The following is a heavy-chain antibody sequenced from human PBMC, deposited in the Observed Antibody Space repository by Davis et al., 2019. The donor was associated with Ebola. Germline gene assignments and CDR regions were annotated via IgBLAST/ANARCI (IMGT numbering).Heavy chain of an antibody. CDR2: IIPILGIA. Sequence: SVKVSCKASGGTFSSYAISWVRQAPGQGLEWMGRIIPILGIANYAQKFQGRVTITADKSTSTAYMELSSLRSEDTAVYYCASQTDIVVVPAAMSPDYWGQGTLVTVSS. CDR3: ASQTDIVVVPAAMSPDY. D-gene: IGHD2-2*01. J-gene: IGHJ4*02. V-gene: IGHV1-69*04. CDR1: GGTFSSYA.